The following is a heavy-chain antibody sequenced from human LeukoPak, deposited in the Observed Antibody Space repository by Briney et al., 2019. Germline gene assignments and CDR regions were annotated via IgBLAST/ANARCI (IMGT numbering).Heavy chain of an antibody. V-gene: IGHV4-38-2*02. D-gene: IGHD2-2*01. CDR3: ASTPRMSSTRGTFDI. J-gene: IGHJ3*02. Sequence: SETLSLTCTVSGYSISSGYYWGWIRQTPGKGLEWIGSIYHSGSTYYNPSLKSRVTISVDRSKNQFSLKLSSVTAADTAVYYCASTPRMSSTRGTFDIWGQGTMVTVSS. CDR2: IYHSGST. CDR1: GYSISSGYY.